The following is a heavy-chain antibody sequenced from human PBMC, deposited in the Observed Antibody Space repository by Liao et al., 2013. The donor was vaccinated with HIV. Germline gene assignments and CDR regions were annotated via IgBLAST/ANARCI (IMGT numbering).Heavy chain of an antibody. Sequence: VQVQQWGAGLLKPSETLSLTCAVYGGSFSGYYWSWIRQPAGKGLEWIGEINHSGSTNYNSSLKSRVSMSVDTSKKQFSLKLKSVTAADTAVYYCVRGGLVWFGEVVGYFDFWGQGTLVTVSS. CDR1: GGSFSGYY. CDR3: VRGGLVWFGEVVGYFDF. CDR2: INHSGST. J-gene: IGHJ4*02. D-gene: IGHD3-10*01. V-gene: IGHV4-34*01.